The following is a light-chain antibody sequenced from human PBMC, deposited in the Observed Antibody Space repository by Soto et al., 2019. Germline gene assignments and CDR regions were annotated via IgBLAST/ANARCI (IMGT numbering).Light chain of an antibody. V-gene: IGLV2-14*01. CDR2: DVN. J-gene: IGLJ1*01. CDR3: KAYTSSNTYV. Sequence: QSVLTQPASVSGSPGQSITISCTGTSSDVGAYDYVSWYQQHPGKAPKVLIYDVNNRPSGVSNRFSGSKSGNTASLTVSGLQAEDEADYFCKAYTSSNTYVFCSGTKLTVL. CDR1: SSDVGAYDY.